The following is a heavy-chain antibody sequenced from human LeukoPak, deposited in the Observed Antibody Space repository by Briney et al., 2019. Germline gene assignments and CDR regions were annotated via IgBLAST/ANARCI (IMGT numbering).Heavy chain of an antibody. CDR2: IKQDGSEK. CDR1: GFTFSSYW. J-gene: IGHJ4*02. V-gene: IGHV3-7*04. CDR3: ARGRMLYYYDSSGYPFDY. Sequence: GGALRLSCAASGFTFSSYWMSWVRQAPGKGLEWVANIKQDGSEKYYVDSVKGRFTISRDNAKNSLYLQMNSLRAEDTAVYYCARGRMLYYYDSSGYPFDYWGQGSLVTVSS. D-gene: IGHD3-22*01.